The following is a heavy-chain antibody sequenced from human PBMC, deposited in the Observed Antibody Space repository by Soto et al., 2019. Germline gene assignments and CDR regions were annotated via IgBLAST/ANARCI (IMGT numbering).Heavy chain of an antibody. J-gene: IGHJ4*02. CDR3: ATGVIWIGYFTVDS. V-gene: IGHV1-69*13. CDR1: GGSFGKSA. Sequence: SVKVSCKASGGSFGKSAINWVRQTPGQGLEWLGGFIPVYRTLNYAQKFQGRVTITADESTGTAYMTLSSLASDDTAVYYCATGVIWIGYFTVDSWGQGSRVTVS. D-gene: IGHD3-3*01. CDR2: FIPVYRTL.